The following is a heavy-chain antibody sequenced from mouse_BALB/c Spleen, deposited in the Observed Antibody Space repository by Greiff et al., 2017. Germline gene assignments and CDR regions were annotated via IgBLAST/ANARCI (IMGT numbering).Heavy chain of an antibody. CDR1: GFTFSSYA. CDR3: ARDYGGFDY. Sequence: EVHLVESGGGLVKPGGSLKLSCAASGFTFSSYAMSWVRQSPEKRLEWVAEISSGGSYTYYPDTVTGRFTISRDNAKNTLYLEMSSLRSEDTAMYYCARDYGGFDYWGQGTTLTVSS. J-gene: IGHJ2*01. V-gene: IGHV5-9-4*01. CDR2: ISSGGSYT. D-gene: IGHD1-1*01.